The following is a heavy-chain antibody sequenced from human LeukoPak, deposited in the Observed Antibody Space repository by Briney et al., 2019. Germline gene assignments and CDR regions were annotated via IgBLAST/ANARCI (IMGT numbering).Heavy chain of an antibody. V-gene: IGHV4-4*07. CDR2: VYTSGST. J-gene: IGHJ5*02. Sequence: PSETLSLTCTVSGGSISSYYWSWIRQPAGKGLEWIGRVYTSGSTNLNPSLKSRVTMSVDTSENQFSLKLSSVTAADTAVYYCARDPGYSSSWFDPWGQGTLVTVPS. CDR3: ARDPGYSSSWFDP. CDR1: GGSISSYY. D-gene: IGHD6-13*01.